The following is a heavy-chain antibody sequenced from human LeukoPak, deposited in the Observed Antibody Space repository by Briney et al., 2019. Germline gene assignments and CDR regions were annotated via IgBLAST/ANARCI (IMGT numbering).Heavy chain of an antibody. CDR2: IIPILGIA. D-gene: IGHD3-10*01. V-gene: IGHV1-69*04. J-gene: IGHJ5*02. CDR3: ARDGRMVRGDVYLDWFDP. Sequence: SVKVSCKASGGTFSSYTISWVRQAPGQGLEWMGRIIPILGIANYAQKFQGRVTITADKSTSTAYMELSSLRSEDTAVYYCARDGRMVRGDVYLDWFDPWGQGTLVTVSS. CDR1: GGTFSSYT.